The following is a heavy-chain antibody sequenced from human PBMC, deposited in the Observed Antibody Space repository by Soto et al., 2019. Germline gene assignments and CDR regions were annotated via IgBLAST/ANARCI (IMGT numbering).Heavy chain of an antibody. D-gene: IGHD4-17*01. V-gene: IGHV4-59*01. CDR1: GGPISSYY. Sequence: QVQLQESGPGLVKPSETLSLTCTGSGGPISSYYWSWIRQPAGKGLEWIGYIYYSGSTNYDPAPKXXVTKAVDESNYQFSLKLSSVTAADTAVYYCARASGEYEFDYWGQGTLVTVSS. J-gene: IGHJ4*02. CDR3: ARASGEYEFDY. CDR2: IYYSGST.